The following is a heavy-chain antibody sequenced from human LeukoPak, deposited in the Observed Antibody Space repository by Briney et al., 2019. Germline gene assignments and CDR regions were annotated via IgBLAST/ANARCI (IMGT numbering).Heavy chain of an antibody. CDR1: GGTFSSYA. D-gene: IGHD3-10*01. Sequence: ASVKVACKASGGTFSSYAISWVRQAPGQGLEWMGGIIPIFGTANYAQKFQGRVTITTDESTSTAYMELSSLRSEDTAVYYCARDRSITPERYYFDYWGQGSLVTVSS. CDR3: ARDRSITPERYYFDY. V-gene: IGHV1-69*05. J-gene: IGHJ4*02. CDR2: IIPIFGTA.